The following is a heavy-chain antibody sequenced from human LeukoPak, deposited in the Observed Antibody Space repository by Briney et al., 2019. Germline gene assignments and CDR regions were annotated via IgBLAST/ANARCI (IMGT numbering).Heavy chain of an antibody. CDR3: ARDLFLTGWELLHDDAFDI. D-gene: IGHD1-26*01. J-gene: IGHJ3*02. V-gene: IGHV3-30*04. CDR1: GFTFSSYI. CDR2: ILSDGSNK. Sequence: GGSLRLSCAASGFTFSSYIMHWVRQAPGKGLEWVVVILSDGSNKYYADSVKGRFTMSRDNSKNTLYLQMNSLRSEDTAVYYCARDLFLTGWELLHDDAFDIWGQGTMVTVSS.